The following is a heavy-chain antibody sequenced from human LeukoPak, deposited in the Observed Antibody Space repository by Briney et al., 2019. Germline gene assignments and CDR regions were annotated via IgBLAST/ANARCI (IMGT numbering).Heavy chain of an antibody. CDR3: AAFQNGHPPPHY. D-gene: IGHD1-1*01. CDR1: GFTFTSSA. CDR2: IVVGSGNT. J-gene: IGHJ4*02. Sequence: SVKVSCKASGFTFTSSAMQWVRQDRGQRLEWIGWIVVGSGNTNYAQKFQERVTITRYMSTSTAYMELSSLRSEDTAVYYCAAFQNGHPPPHYWGQGTLVTVSS. V-gene: IGHV1-58*02.